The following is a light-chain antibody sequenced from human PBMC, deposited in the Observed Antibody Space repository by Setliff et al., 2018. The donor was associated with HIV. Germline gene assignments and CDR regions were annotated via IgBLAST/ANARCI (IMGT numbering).Light chain of an antibody. Sequence: SYDLTQPSSVSVSPGQTARITCSGDVLAKTYARWFQQRPGQAPVLVISGDNERPSGVPERFSGSSSGTTVTLTISGAQIEDEADYYCYSAADNNVVFGGGTKVTVL. J-gene: IGLJ3*02. V-gene: IGLV3-27*01. CDR2: GDN. CDR3: YSAADNNVV. CDR1: VLAKTY.